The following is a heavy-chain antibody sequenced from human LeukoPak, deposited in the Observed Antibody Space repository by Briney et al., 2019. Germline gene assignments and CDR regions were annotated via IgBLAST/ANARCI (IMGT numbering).Heavy chain of an antibody. CDR2: IYTSGST. CDR3: ARVGYYDSRRTFDY. V-gene: IGHV4-4*07. CDR1: GGSISSYN. Sequence: SETLSLTCTVSGGSISSYNWSWIRQPAGKGLEWIGRIYTSGSTNYNPSLKSRVTMSVDTSKNQFSLKLSSVTAADTAVYYCARVGYYDSRRTFDYWGQGTLVTVSS. J-gene: IGHJ4*02. D-gene: IGHD3-22*01.